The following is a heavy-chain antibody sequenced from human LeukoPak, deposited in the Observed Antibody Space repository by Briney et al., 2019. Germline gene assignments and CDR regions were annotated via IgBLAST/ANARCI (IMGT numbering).Heavy chain of an antibody. V-gene: IGHV3-7*01. CDR3: ARRKYYYEDRDAFDI. Sequence: GGSLRLSCAASGFTFSSYWMSWVRQAPGKGLEWVANIKQDGSEKYYVDSVKGRFTISRDNAKNSLYLQMNSLGAEDTAVYYCARRKYYYEDRDAFDIWGQGTMVTVSS. J-gene: IGHJ3*02. CDR2: IKQDGSEK. D-gene: IGHD3-22*01. CDR1: GFTFSSYW.